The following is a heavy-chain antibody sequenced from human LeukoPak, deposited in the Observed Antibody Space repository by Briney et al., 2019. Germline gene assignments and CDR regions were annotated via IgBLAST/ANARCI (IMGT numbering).Heavy chain of an antibody. V-gene: IGHV3-53*04. Sequence: GSQRLSCAASEFSVSANYMSWVRQAPGKGLEWVSVIYSGGSTFYADSVKGRFTISRHNSRNTLYLQMNSLRAEDTAVYYCGYSGYDFPFDYWGQGTLVTVSS. D-gene: IGHD5-12*01. CDR2: IYSGGST. CDR1: EFSVSANY. J-gene: IGHJ4*02. CDR3: GYSGYDFPFDY.